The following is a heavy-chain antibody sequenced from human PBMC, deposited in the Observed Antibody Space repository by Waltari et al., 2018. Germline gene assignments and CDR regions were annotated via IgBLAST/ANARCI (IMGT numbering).Heavy chain of an antibody. V-gene: IGHV1-2*02. CDR3: ARVRWEYSSSGGAFDI. CDR2: SNPSSGGT. J-gene: IGHJ3*02. CDR1: GYTFTGYY. Sequence: QVQLVQSGAEVKKPGASVKVSCKASGYTFTGYYMHWVRQAPGQGLEWMGWSNPSSGGTNYEQKFQGRVTMTRDTSISTAYMELSRLRSDDTAVYYCARVRWEYSSSGGAFDIWGQGTMVTVSS. D-gene: IGHD6-6*01.